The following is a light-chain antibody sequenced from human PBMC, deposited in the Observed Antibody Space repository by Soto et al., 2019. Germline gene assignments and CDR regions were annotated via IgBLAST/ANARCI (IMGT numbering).Light chain of an antibody. Sequence: QSVPTQPASVSGSPGQSITISCTATSSDVGGYDYVSWYQLHPGKAPKLIIYDVSNRPSGVSNRFSGSKSGNTASLTISGLQAEDESASYCSSYVSGSTSYVFGTGTKVTVL. CDR1: SSDVGGYDY. V-gene: IGLV2-14*03. CDR2: DVS. CDR3: SSYVSGSTSYV. J-gene: IGLJ1*01.